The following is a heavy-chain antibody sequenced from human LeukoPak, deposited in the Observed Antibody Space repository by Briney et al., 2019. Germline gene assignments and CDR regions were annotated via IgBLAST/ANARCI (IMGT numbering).Heavy chain of an antibody. Sequence: PGGSLRLSCAASGFTFSSYGMHWVRQAPGKGLEWVAFIRYDGSNKYYADSVKGRFTISRDNSKNTLYLQMNSLRAEDTAMYYCAKVFGYQYQLLYNYFQHWGQGTLVTVSS. CDR3: AKVFGYQYQLLYNYFQH. D-gene: IGHD2-2*02. V-gene: IGHV3-30*02. CDR2: IRYDGSNK. J-gene: IGHJ1*01. CDR1: GFTFSSYG.